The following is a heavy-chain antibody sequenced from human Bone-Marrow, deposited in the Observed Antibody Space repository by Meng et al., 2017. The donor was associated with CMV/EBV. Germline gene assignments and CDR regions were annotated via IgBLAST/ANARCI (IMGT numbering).Heavy chain of an antibody. CDR2: IYSGGST. Sequence: LGVSCAASGFTVRSDYMGWGRQAPGKGVEWGLVIYSGGSTYYADSVKGRFTISRDNSKNTLYLQMNSLRAEDTAVYYCARGVREFDYWGQGTLVTVSS. D-gene: IGHD1-1*01. J-gene: IGHJ4*02. V-gene: IGHV3-53*01. CDR1: GFTVRSDY. CDR3: ARGVREFDY.